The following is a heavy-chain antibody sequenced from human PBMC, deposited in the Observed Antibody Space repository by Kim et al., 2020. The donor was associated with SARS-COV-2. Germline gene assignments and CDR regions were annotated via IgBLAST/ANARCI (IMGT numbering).Heavy chain of an antibody. Sequence: GGSLRLSCAASGFTFSSYSMNWVRQAPGKGLEWVSYISSSSSTIYYADSVKGRFTISRDNAKNSLYLQMNSLRAEDTAVYYCARVLSPKKATVVKSHYYYYGMDVWGQGTTVTVSS. CDR2: ISSSSSTI. CDR3: ARVLSPKKATVVKSHYYYYGMDV. D-gene: IGHD4-17*01. J-gene: IGHJ6*02. CDR1: GFTFSSYS. V-gene: IGHV3-48*04.